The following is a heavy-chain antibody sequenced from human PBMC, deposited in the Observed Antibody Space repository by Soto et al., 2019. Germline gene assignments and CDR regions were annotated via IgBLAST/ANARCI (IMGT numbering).Heavy chain of an antibody. CDR1: GGSISSGGYS. D-gene: IGHD1-26*01. CDR3: ARGGHYYSGSYKIDY. CDR2: IYHSGST. J-gene: IGHJ4*02. Sequence: QLQLQESGSGLVKPSQTLSLTCAVSGGSISSGGYSWSWIRQPPGKGLEWIGYIYHSGSTYYNPSLKSRVTISVDRSKNQFSLKLSSVTAADTAVYYCARGGHYYSGSYKIDYWGQGTLVTVSS. V-gene: IGHV4-30-2*01.